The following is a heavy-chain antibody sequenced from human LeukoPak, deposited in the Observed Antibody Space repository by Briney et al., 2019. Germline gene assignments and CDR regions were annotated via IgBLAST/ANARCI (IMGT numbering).Heavy chain of an antibody. Sequence: GGSLRLSCAVSGFTVSGNYMSWVRQAPGKGLEWVSVLYSGGSAYYADSVEGRFTISRDNSKNTLYLQMNSLRAEDTAVYYCARAAVPGTFDYWGRGTLVTVSS. D-gene: IGHD6-19*01. CDR2: LYSGGSA. J-gene: IGHJ4*02. CDR3: ARAAVPGTFDY. V-gene: IGHV3-66*01. CDR1: GFTVSGNY.